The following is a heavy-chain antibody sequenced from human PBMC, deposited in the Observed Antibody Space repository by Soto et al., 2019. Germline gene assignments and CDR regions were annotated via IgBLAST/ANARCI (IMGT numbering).Heavy chain of an antibody. CDR1: GGSISDNDYY. Sequence: SETLSLTCTLSGGSISDNDYYWGWIRQSPGKGLEWIGSIFYTGTTFDNPSLKSRITISIDTSKNQFSLKLNSVTAADTAGYYCASHNKLFGSLNYWGKGTRVTVSS. CDR3: ASHNKLFGSLNY. D-gene: IGHD3-10*02. J-gene: IGHJ4*02. CDR2: IFYTGTT. V-gene: IGHV4-39*01.